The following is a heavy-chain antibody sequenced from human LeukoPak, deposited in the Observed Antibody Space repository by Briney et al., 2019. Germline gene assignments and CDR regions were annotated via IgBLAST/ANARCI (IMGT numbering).Heavy chain of an antibody. D-gene: IGHD3-22*01. V-gene: IGHV4-34*01. CDR3: ARSPSSGYFFDY. CDR2: INHSGST. J-gene: IGHJ4*02. Sequence: SETLSLTCAVYGGSFSGYYWSWIRQPPGKGLEWIGEINHSGSTNYNPSLKSRVTISADTSKNQFSLKLSSVTAADTAVYYCARSPSSGYFFDYWGQGTLVTVSS. CDR1: GGSFSGYY.